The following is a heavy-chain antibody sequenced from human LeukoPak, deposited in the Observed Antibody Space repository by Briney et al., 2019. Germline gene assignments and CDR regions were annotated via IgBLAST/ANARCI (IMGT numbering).Heavy chain of an antibody. V-gene: IGHV4-38-2*02. CDR2: IYHSGST. Sequence: PSETLSLTCTVSGYSISSGYYWGWIRQPPGKGLEWIGSIYHSGSTYYNPSLKSRVTISVDTSKNQFSLKLSSVTAADTAVYYCASRELYGSGRGDVWGKGTTVTVSS. J-gene: IGHJ6*04. CDR1: GYSISSGYY. CDR3: ASRELYGSGRGDV. D-gene: IGHD3-10*01.